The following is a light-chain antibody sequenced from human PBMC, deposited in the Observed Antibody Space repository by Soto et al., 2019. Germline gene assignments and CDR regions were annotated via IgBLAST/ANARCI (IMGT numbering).Light chain of an antibody. CDR1: QGISSY. J-gene: IGKJ1*01. CDR3: QQLNSYPWT. CDR2: AAS. V-gene: IGKV1-9*01. Sequence: DIQLTQSPAFLSASLGDRVTITCRASQGISSYLAWYQQKPGKAPKLLIYAASTLQSWVPSRFSGSGSGTEFTLTISSMQPEDFATYYCQQLNSYPWTFGQGTKVEIK.